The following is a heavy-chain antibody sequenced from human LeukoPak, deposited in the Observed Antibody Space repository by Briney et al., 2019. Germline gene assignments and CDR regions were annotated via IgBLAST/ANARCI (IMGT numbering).Heavy chain of an antibody. J-gene: IGHJ2*01. CDR2: INPNSGGT. D-gene: IGHD2-2*01. CDR3: ARGIVVVPAAANHWYFDL. CDR1: GNTFTGYY. Sequence: ASVKVSCKASGNTFTGYYMHWVRQAPGQGLEWMGWINPNSGGTNYAQKFQGWVTMTRDTSISTAYMELSRLRSDDTAVYYCARGIVVVPAAANHWYFDLWGRGTLVTVSS. V-gene: IGHV1-2*04.